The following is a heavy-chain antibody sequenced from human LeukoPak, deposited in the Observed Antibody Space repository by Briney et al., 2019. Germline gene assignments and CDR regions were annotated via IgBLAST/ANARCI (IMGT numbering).Heavy chain of an antibody. Sequence: PSQTLSLTCTVSGGSISSGDYYWSWIRQPPGKGLEWIGYIYYSGSTCYNPSLKSRVTISVDTSKNQFSLKLSSVTAADTAVYYCARDPRYSGSGLDIWGQGTMVTVSS. CDR2: IYYSGST. J-gene: IGHJ3*02. D-gene: IGHD1-26*01. CDR1: GGSISSGDYY. CDR3: ARDPRYSGSGLDI. V-gene: IGHV4-30-4*01.